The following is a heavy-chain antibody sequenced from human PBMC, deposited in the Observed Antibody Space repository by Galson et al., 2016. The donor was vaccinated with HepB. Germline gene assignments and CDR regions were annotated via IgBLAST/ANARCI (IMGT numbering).Heavy chain of an antibody. V-gene: IGHV1-69*13. CDR2: VIPIFGAA. CDR3: ASRNRYYYDGMDV. Sequence: SVKASCKASGGTFSSYAISWVRQAPGQGLEWMGEVIPIFGAANYAQKFQGRVTITADLSTTTAYMELSSLRFEDTAVYYCASRNRYYYDGMDVWGQGTTVTVYS. D-gene: IGHD1-14*01. CDR1: GGTFSSYA. J-gene: IGHJ6*02.